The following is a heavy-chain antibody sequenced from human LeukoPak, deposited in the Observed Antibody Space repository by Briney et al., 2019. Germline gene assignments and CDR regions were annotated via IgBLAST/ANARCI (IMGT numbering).Heavy chain of an antibody. CDR1: GFTFSSYS. Sequence: PGGSLRLSCAASGFTFSSYSMNWVRQTPGKGLEWVSSISSSSSYIYYADSVKGRFTISRDNAKNSLYLQMNSLRAEDTAVYYCAREYPTVVRGVRGFDYWGQGTLVTVSS. J-gene: IGHJ4*02. V-gene: IGHV3-21*01. CDR2: ISSSSSYI. CDR3: AREYPTVVRGVRGFDY. D-gene: IGHD3-10*01.